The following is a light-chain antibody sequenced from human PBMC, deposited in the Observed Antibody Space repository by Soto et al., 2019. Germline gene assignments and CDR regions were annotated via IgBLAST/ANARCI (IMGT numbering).Light chain of an antibody. CDR1: QSVSGW. V-gene: IGKV1-5*01. Sequence: DIQMTQSTSTLSASVGDTVTVTCRASQSVSGWLAWYQQKPGEAPKLLIYDASALPRGVPSRFSGSGSGTKFNLTIASLQPDDVATYACQQYENLSGTFGPGTKVEI. CDR2: DAS. J-gene: IGKJ1*01. CDR3: QQYENLSGT.